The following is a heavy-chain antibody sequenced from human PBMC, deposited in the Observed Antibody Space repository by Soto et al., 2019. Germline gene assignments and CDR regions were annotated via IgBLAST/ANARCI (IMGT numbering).Heavy chain of an antibody. J-gene: IGHJ6*02. D-gene: IGHD3-10*01. V-gene: IGHV3-30*18. CDR3: AKAEVFGELFNYYYYGMDV. CDR2: ISYDGSNK. CDR1: GFTFSSYG. Sequence: GGSLRLSCAASGFTFSSYGMHWVRQAPGKGLEWVAVISYDGSNKYYADSVKGRFTISRDNSKNTLYLQMNSLRAEDTAVYYCAKAEVFGELFNYYYYGMDVWGQGTTVTVSS.